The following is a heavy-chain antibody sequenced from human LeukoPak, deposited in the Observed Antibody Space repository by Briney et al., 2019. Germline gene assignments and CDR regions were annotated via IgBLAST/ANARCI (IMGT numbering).Heavy chain of an antibody. Sequence: PSETLSLTCTVSGGSISSYYWSWLRQPPGKGLEWIGYIYYSGSTNYNPSLKSRVTISVDTSKNQFSLKLSSVSAADTAVYYCASGRGGYNYFDYWGQGTLVTVSS. CDR3: ASGRGGYNYFDY. CDR1: GGSISSYY. J-gene: IGHJ4*02. D-gene: IGHD5-24*01. CDR2: IYYSGST. V-gene: IGHV4-59*01.